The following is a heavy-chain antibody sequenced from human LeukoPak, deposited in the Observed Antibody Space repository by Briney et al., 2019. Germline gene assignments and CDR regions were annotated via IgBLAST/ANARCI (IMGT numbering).Heavy chain of an antibody. J-gene: IGHJ4*02. V-gene: IGHV3-9*01. Sequence: GRSLRLSCAASGLTFDDYGMHWVRQAPGKGLELVSGISWSSGKIGYADSVKGRFTISRDNAKNSLYLLMNSLRAEDTAFFYCATEIGAGIAARRNWGQGTLVTVSS. CDR2: ISWSSGKI. CDR3: ATEIGAGIAARRN. CDR1: GLTFDDYG. D-gene: IGHD6-6*01.